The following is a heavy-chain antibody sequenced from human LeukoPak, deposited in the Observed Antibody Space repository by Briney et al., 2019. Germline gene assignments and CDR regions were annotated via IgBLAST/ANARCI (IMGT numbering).Heavy chain of an antibody. J-gene: IGHJ5*02. D-gene: IGHD2-15*01. V-gene: IGHV1-2*02. CDR1: GYSFYDFY. CDR3: ARGGCSGGSCYSSWFDP. Sequence: ASVKVSCKPSGYSFYDFYIHWVRQAPGQGLEWMGWIDPNSGGRNYAQKFQGRVTMTRDTSSSTAYMVPSSLTSDDTAVYYCARGGCSGGSCYSSWFDPWGQGTLVSVSS. CDR2: IDPNSGGR.